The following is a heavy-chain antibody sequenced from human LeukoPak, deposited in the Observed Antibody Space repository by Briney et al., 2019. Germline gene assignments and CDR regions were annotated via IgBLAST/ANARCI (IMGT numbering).Heavy chain of an antibody. CDR2: INSVGSST. V-gene: IGHV3-74*01. Sequence: GGSLRLSCAASGFTFSNYAMSWVRQAPGKGLEWVSSINSVGSSTSYADSVKGRFTISRDNAKNTLYLQMNSLRAEDTAVYYCARERTSGWDAFDFWGQGTLVTVSS. D-gene: IGHD6-19*01. CDR1: GFTFSNYA. J-gene: IGHJ4*02. CDR3: ARERTSGWDAFDF.